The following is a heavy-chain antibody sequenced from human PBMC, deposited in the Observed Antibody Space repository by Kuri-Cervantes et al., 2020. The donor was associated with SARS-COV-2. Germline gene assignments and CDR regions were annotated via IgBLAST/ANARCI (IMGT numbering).Heavy chain of an antibody. CDR2: IYYSGCT. Sequence: SETLSLTCTVSGGSISSYYWSWIRQPPGKGLEWIGYIYYSGCTNYNPSLKSRVTISVDTSKNQFSLKLSSVTAADTAVYYCAHIVPKTMEFDYWGQGTLVTVSS. V-gene: IGHV4-59*01. CDR3: AHIVPKTMEFDY. J-gene: IGHJ4*02. D-gene: IGHD3-10*01. CDR1: GGSISSYY.